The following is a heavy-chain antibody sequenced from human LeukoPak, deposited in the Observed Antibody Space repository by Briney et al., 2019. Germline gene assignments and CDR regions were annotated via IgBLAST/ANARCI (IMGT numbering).Heavy chain of an antibody. D-gene: IGHD2-2*01. CDR1: GGSISSSSYY. J-gene: IGHJ5*02. V-gene: IGHV4-39*01. CDR3: ARHLGDVVVVPAAKNWFDP. Sequence: KPSETLSLTCTVSGGSISSSSYYWGWIRQPPGKGLEWIGSIYYSGSTYYNPSLKSRVTISVDTSKNQFSLKLSSVTAADTAVYHCARHLGDVVVVPAAKNWFDPWGQGTLVTVSS. CDR2: IYYSGST.